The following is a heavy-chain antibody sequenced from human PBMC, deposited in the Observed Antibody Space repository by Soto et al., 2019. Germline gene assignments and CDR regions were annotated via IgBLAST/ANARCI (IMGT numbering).Heavy chain of an antibody. CDR2: IIPILDIA. CDR3: ARDVGLGPVTVSTHVDY. CDR1: GGTFSNYT. Sequence: QVQLVQSGAEVKKPGSSVKLSCKASGGTFSNYTITWVRQAPGQGLEWMGRIIPILDIANYAKKFQGRVTITADKSTSTAYRELSSLRSEDTAVYYCARDVGLGPVTVSTHVDYWGQGTLVIVSS. J-gene: IGHJ4*02. D-gene: IGHD4-17*01. V-gene: IGHV1-69*08.